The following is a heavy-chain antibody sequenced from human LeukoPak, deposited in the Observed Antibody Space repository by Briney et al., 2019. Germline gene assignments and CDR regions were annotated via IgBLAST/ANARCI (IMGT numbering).Heavy chain of an antibody. CDR1: GGSISSYY. V-gene: IGHV4-59*08. CDR3: ARLWDSSSSLDY. D-gene: IGHD6-6*01. J-gene: IGHJ4*02. Sequence: SETLSLTCTVSGGSISSYYWTCIRRPPGKGLGLEWIGYIYYSGGTNYNPSLKSRVTISIDTSKNQVSLKLSSVTAAGTAVYYCARLWDSSSSLDYWGQGTLVTVSS. CDR2: IYYSGGT.